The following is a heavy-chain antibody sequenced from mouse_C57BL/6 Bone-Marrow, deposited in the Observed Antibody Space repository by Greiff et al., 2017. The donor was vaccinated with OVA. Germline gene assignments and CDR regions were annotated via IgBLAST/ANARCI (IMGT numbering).Heavy chain of an antibody. D-gene: IGHD2-5*01. CDR3: ARRGSNYWYFDV. J-gene: IGHJ1*03. V-gene: IGHV1-20*01. CDR1: GYSFTGYF. Sequence: VQLQQSGPELVKPGDSVKISCKASGYSFTGYFMNWVMQSHGQSLEWIGRINPYNGDTFYNQKFKGKATLTVDKSSSTAHMELRSLTSEDSAVYYCARRGSNYWYFDVWGTGTTVTVSS. CDR2: INPYNGDT.